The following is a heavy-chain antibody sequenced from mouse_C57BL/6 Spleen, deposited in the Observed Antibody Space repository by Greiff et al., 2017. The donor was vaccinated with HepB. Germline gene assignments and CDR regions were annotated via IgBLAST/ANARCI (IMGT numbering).Heavy chain of an antibody. D-gene: IGHD4-1*01. CDR3: ARVKTGGRLDY. V-gene: IGHV5-4*03. CDR2: ISDGGSYT. CDR1: GFTFSSYA. Sequence: DVKLVESGGGLVKPGGSLKLSCAASGFTFSSYAMSWVRQTPEKRLEWVATISDGGSYTYYPDNVKGRFTISRDNAKNNLYLQMSHLKSEDTAMYYCARVKTGGRLDYWGQGTTLTVSS. J-gene: IGHJ2*01.